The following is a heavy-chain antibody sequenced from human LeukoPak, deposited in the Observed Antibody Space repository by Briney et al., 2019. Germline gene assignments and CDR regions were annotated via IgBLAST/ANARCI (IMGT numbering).Heavy chain of an antibody. CDR3: AREGASDRQWLVLGTNWFYP. J-gene: IGHJ5*02. Sequence: SETLSLTCTVSGGSVSSGSYYWSWIRQPPGKGLEWIGYIYYSGSTNYNPSLKSRVTISVDTSKNQFSLKLSSVTAADTAVYYCAREGASDRQWLVLGTNWFYPWGQGTLVTVSS. CDR1: GGSVSSGSYY. V-gene: IGHV4-61*01. CDR2: IYYSGST. D-gene: IGHD6-19*01.